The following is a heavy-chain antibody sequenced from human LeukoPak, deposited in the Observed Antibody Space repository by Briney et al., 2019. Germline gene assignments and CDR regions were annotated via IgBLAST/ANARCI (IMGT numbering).Heavy chain of an antibody. CDR1: GGSISSYY. J-gene: IGHJ4*02. CDR2: IYYSGST. V-gene: IGHV4-59*08. D-gene: IGHD6-13*01. CDR3: ARVRIAAANPPFDY. Sequence: SETLSLTCTVSGGSISSYYWSWIRQPPGKGLEWIGYIYYSGSTYYNPSLKSRVTISVDTSKNQFSLKLSSVTAADTAVYYCARVRIAAANPPFDYWGQGTLVTVSS.